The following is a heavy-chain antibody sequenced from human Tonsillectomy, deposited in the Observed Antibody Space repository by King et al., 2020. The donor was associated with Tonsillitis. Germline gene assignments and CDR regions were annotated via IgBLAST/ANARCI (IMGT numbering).Heavy chain of an antibody. D-gene: IGHD5-18*01. J-gene: IGHJ4*02. CDR1: GFTVSSNY. CDR2: IYGGTIT. V-gene: IGHV3-66*01. CDR3: ARAPVDTAPSY. Sequence: VQLVESGGGLVQPGGSLRLSCAASGFTVSSNYMSWVRQAPGKGLEWVSVIYGGTITYYVDSVKGRFTISRDNSKNTLYLQMNSLRAEDTSVYYCARAPVDTAPSYWGQGTLVTVSS.